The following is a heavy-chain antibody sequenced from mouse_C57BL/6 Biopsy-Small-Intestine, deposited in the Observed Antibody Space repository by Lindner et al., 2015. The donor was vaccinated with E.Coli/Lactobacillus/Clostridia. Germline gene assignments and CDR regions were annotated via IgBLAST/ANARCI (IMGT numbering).Heavy chain of an antibody. CDR3: ARHEDPIYYCGSTYFDY. Sequence: VQLQESGAELVKPGASVKLSCKASGYTFTEYTIHWVKQRSGQGLEWIGWFYPGSGSIKYNEKFKDKATLTADKSSSTVYMELSRLTSEDSAVYFCARHEDPIYYCGSTYFDYWGQGTTLTVSS. D-gene: IGHD1-1*01. CDR2: FYPGSGSI. CDR1: GYTFTEYT. V-gene: IGHV1-62-2*01. J-gene: IGHJ2*01.